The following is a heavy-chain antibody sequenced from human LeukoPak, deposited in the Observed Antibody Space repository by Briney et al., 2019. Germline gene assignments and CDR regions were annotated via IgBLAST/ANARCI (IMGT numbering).Heavy chain of an antibody. D-gene: IGHD1-14*01. Sequence: KPSETLSLTCTVSGGSISSYYWSWIRQPPGKGLEWIGYIYYSGSTNYNPSLKSRVTISVDTSKNQFSLKLSSVTAADTAVYYCARDRGIRRGYYYYGMDVWGQGTTVTVSS. CDR3: ARDRGIRRGYYYYGMDV. J-gene: IGHJ6*02. CDR2: IYYSGST. CDR1: GGSISSYY. V-gene: IGHV4-59*12.